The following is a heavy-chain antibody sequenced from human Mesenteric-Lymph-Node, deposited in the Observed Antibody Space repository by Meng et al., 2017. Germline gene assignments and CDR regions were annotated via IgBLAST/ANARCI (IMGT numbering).Heavy chain of an antibody. V-gene: IGHV4-59*12. CDR3: ARDGPARDSSGYYEDYYYGMDV. CDR2: IYYSGST. CDR1: GGSISSYY. J-gene: IGHJ6*02. Sequence: GSLRLSCTVSGGSISSYYWSWIRQPPGKGLEWIGYIYYSGSTNYNPSLKSRVTISVDTSKNQFSLKLSSVTAADTAVYYCARDGPARDSSGYYEDYYYGMDVWGQGTTVTVSS. D-gene: IGHD3-22*01.